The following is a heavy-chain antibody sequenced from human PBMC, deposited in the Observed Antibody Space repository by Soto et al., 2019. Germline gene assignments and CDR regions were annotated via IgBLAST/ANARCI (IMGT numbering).Heavy chain of an antibody. CDR3: ARGKITGLFDY. CDR1: GGSISSYY. D-gene: IGHD2-8*02. CDR2: IYYSGST. J-gene: IGHJ4*02. Sequence: ETLSLTCTVSGGSISSYYWSWIRQPPGKGLEWIGYIYYSGSTNYNPSLKSRVTISVDTSKNQFSLKLSSVTAADTAVYYCARGKITGLFDYWGQGTLVTVSS. V-gene: IGHV4-59*01.